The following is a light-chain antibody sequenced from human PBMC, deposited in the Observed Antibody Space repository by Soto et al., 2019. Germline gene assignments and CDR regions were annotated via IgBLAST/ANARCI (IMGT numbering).Light chain of an antibody. CDR3: QQYTNWPYT. V-gene: IGKV3-15*01. Sequence: EIVMTQSPATLSVSPGERATLSCRASQSVSRNLAWYQQKPGQAPRLLIYAASTRTTGIPARCSGSGSGTEIPLTISSLQSEDFAVYYCQQYTNWPYTFGQGTKLEIK. CDR1: QSVSRN. J-gene: IGKJ2*01. CDR2: AAS.